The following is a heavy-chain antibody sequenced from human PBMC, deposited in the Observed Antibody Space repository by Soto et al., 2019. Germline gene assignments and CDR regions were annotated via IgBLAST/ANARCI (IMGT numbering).Heavy chain of an antibody. Sequence: QVQLVESGGGVVQPGGSRRLSCEASRFSFSDYGMHWVRQAPGKGLEWVALIRDDGSATYYSDSVKGRFAISRDNSKNTLYLQRNRLRAEDTAVYYCATSTLTDAFDIWGQRTMVSVSS. V-gene: IGHV3-30*02. D-gene: IGHD2-15*01. CDR1: RFSFSDYG. CDR3: ATSTLTDAFDI. CDR2: IRDDGSAT. J-gene: IGHJ3*02.